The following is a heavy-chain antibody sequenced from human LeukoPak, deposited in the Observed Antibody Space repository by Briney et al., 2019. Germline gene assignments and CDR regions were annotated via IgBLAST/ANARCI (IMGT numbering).Heavy chain of an antibody. V-gene: IGHV4-59*01. D-gene: IGHD5-24*01. Sequence: SETLSLTCTVSGGSISSYYWSWIRQPPGKGLEWIGYIYYSGSTNYNPSLKSRVTISVDTSKDQFSLKLSSVTAAETAVYYCAREGRYRYGYNEYHSYMDIWGKGTTITVSS. CDR1: GGSISSYY. CDR3: AREGRYRYGYNEYHSYMDI. J-gene: IGHJ6*03. CDR2: IYYSGST.